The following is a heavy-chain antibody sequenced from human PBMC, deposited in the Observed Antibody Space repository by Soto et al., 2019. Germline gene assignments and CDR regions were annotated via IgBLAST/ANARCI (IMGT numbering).Heavy chain of an antibody. CDR1: GYSFSNYP. CDR3: SKDIYDFRSGYYGNYFDF. D-gene: IGHD3-3*01. J-gene: IGHJ4*02. Sequence: ASVKVSCKASGYSFSNYPMHWVRQAPGQRLEWMGWINPGNGNTKDSKNFRGRVTFTSDTSANTAYMELSSLTSEDTAMYYCSKDIYDFRSGYYGNYFDFWGQGTLVTVSS. V-gene: IGHV1-3*01. CDR2: INPGNGNT.